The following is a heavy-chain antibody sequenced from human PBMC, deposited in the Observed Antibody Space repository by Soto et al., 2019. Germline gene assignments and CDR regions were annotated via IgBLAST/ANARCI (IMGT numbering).Heavy chain of an antibody. V-gene: IGHV3-66*01. CDR3: ARNKAPTIASETYFFDY. CDR2: IYSDGST. J-gene: IGHJ4*02. D-gene: IGHD6-13*01. Sequence: EVQLVDSGGDLVQPGGSLRLSCAASGFTVSSNYMSWVRQAPGKGLEWVSIIYSDGSTYYADSVKDRFTIYRDNSKNTLFLQMNSLRAEDTAVYYCARNKAPTIASETYFFDYWGQGTLVTVSS. CDR1: GFTVSSNY.